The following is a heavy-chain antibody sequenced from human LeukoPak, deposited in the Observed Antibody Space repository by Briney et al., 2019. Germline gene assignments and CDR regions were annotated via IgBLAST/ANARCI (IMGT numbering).Heavy chain of an antibody. D-gene: IGHD2-2*01. CDR1: GYSISSGYH. Sequence: SETLSLTCAVSGYSISSGYHWGWIRQPPGKGLEWIGSIYHSGSTYYNPSLKSRVTISVDTSKNQFSLKLSSVTAADTAVYYCARESLLGYCSSTSCYASGFDPWGQGTLVAVSS. CDR2: IYHSGST. V-gene: IGHV4-38-2*01. CDR3: ARESLLGYCSSTSCYASGFDP. J-gene: IGHJ5*02.